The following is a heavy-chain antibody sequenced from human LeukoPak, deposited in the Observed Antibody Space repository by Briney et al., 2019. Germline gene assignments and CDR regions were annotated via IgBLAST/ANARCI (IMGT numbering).Heavy chain of an antibody. V-gene: IGHV3-23*01. CDR2: INASGATT. CDR3: ARSSGSGIYIYFDN. Sequence: GGSLRLSCETSGFSFRNYAMNWVRQAPGKGLEWVSGINASGATTYHADSVKGRFTISRDNSKDTLYLQMNGLGAEDTAVYYCARSSGSGIYIYFDNWGQGTLVTVSS. CDR1: GFSFRNYA. D-gene: IGHD3-10*01. J-gene: IGHJ4*02.